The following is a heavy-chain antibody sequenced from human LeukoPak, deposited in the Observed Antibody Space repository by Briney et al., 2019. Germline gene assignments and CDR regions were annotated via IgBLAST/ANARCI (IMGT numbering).Heavy chain of an antibody. CDR1: GGTFSSYA. D-gene: IGHD3-10*01. CDR2: ISAYNGNT. CDR3: ARGLSYGSGSL. Sequence: ASVKVSCKASGGTFSSYAISWVRQAPGQGLEWMGWISAYNGNTNYAQKLQGRVTMTTDTSTSTAYMELRSLRSDDTAAYYCARGLSYGSGSLWGQGTLVTVSS. J-gene: IGHJ4*02. V-gene: IGHV1-18*01.